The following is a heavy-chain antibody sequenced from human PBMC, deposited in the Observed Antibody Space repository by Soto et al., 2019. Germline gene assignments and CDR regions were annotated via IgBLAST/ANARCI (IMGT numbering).Heavy chain of an antibody. J-gene: IGHJ1*01. Sequence: GGSLRLSCAASGFTFSSYAMSWVRQAPGKGLEWVSAISGSGGSTYYADSVKGRFTISRDNSKNTLYLQMNSLRAEDTAVYYCAKALLLIAAADAAEYFQHWGQGTLVTVSS. V-gene: IGHV3-23*01. CDR1: GFTFSSYA. CDR2: ISGSGGST. CDR3: AKALLLIAAADAAEYFQH. D-gene: IGHD6-13*01.